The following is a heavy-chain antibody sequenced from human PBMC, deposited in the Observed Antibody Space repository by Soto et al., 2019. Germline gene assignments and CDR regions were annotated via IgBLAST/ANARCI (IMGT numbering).Heavy chain of an antibody. D-gene: IGHD2-2*01. CDR2: INPIFGTA. CDR1: GCTFSSYS. Sequence: SVKVSCKASGCTFSSYSISWVRQAPGQGLEWMGGINPIFGTANYAQKFQGRVTITTDESTSTAYMELSSLRSEDTAVYYCATEHYQQQNGMDPWGQGTLVTVYS. V-gene: IGHV1-69*05. CDR3: ATEHYQQQNGMDP. J-gene: IGHJ5*02.